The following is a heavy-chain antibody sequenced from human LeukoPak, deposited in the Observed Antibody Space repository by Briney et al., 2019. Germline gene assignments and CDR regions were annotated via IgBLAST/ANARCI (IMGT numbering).Heavy chain of an antibody. CDR1: GGSISSSSYY. Sequence: SETLSLTCTVSGGSISSSSYYWSWIRQPPGKGLEWIGYIYYSGSTNCNPSLKSRVIISVDMSKNQFSLKLSSVTAADTAVYYCARGLSYFDHWGQGTLVTVSS. V-gene: IGHV4-61*01. CDR2: IYYSGST. J-gene: IGHJ4*02. D-gene: IGHD2-21*02. CDR3: ARGLSYFDH.